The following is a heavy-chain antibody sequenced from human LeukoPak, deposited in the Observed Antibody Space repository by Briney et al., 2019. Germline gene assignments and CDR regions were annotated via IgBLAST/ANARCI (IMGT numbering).Heavy chain of an antibody. D-gene: IGHD3-3*01. Sequence: PSETLSLTRTVSGGSISSSSYYWGWIRQPPGKGLEWIGSIYYSGSTNYNPSLKSRVTISVDTSKNQFSLKLSSVTAADTAVYYCASHSGNYDFWSGDYYYYYMDVWGKGTTVTVSS. V-gene: IGHV4-39*07. CDR1: GGSISSSSYY. CDR2: IYYSGST. J-gene: IGHJ6*03. CDR3: ASHSGNYDFWSGDYYYYYMDV.